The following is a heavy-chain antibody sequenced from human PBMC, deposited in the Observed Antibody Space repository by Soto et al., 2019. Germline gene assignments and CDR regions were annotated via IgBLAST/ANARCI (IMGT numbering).Heavy chain of an antibody. Sequence: GWSLRLSCAASGFTVSSYGMHWVRQAPGKGLEWVAVIWYDGSNKYYADSVKGRFTISRDNSKNTLYLQMNSLRAEDTAVYYCARAVLAYYYDSSVGYWGQGTLVTVSS. V-gene: IGHV3-33*01. CDR1: GFTVSSYG. CDR2: IWYDGSNK. J-gene: IGHJ4*02. CDR3: ARAVLAYYYDSSVGY. D-gene: IGHD3-22*01.